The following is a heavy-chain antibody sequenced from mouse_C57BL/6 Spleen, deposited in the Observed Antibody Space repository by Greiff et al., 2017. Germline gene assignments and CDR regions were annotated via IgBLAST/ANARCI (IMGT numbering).Heavy chain of an antibody. CDR3: AREAGTLDWYFDV. J-gene: IGHJ1*03. Sequence: QVQLQQPGTELVKPGASVKLSCKASGYTFTSYWMHWVKQRPGQGLEWIGNINPSNGGTNYNEKFKSKATLTVDKSSSTAYMQLSSLTSEDSAVXDCAREAGTLDWYFDVWGTGTTVTVSA. D-gene: IGHD4-1*01. CDR2: INPSNGGT. V-gene: IGHV1-53*01. CDR1: GYTFTSYW.